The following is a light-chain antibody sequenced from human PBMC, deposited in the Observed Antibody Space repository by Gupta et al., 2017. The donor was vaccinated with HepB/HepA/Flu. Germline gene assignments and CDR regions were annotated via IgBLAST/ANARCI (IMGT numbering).Light chain of an antibody. Sequence: QSVLTQPPSASGTPGQRVTLSCSGSSSNIGSNTVNWYQQLPGTAPKLLIYSKNQRPSGVPDRISGSKSGTSASLAISGLQSEDEADYYCAAWDDSLDGWVFGGGTKLTVL. CDR3: AAWDDSLDGWV. CDR2: SKN. V-gene: IGLV1-44*01. CDR1: SSNIGSNT. J-gene: IGLJ3*02.